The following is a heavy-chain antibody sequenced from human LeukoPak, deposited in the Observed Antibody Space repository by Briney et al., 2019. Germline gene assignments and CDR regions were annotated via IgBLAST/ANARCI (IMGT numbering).Heavy chain of an antibody. V-gene: IGHV1-2*02. J-gene: IGHJ3*02. CDR1: GYTYTGYY. D-gene: IGHD1-26*01. CDR2: INPNSGGT. CDR3: ARGSYSGHYYLLPFDI. Sequence: ASVKVSCKASGYTYTGYYMHWVRQAPGQGLEWMGWINPNSGGTNYAQKFQGRVTMTRDTSTSTAYMELTRLKSDDTAVYSCARGSYSGHYYLLPFDIWGQGTMVTVSS.